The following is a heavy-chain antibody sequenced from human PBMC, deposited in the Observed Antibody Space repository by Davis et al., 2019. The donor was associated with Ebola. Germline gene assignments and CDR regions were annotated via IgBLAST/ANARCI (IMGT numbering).Heavy chain of an antibody. J-gene: IGHJ6*02. CDR2: IYYSGSI. CDR3: ARDSIVVVPAAMRTLLVDYGMDV. D-gene: IGHD2-2*01. Sequence: PSETLSLTCTVSGGSISSYYWSWIRQPPGKGLEWIGYIYYSGSINYNPSLKSRVTISVDTSKNQFSLKLSSVTAADTAVYYCARDSIVVVPAAMRTLLVDYGMDVWGQGTTVTVSS. CDR1: GGSISSYY. V-gene: IGHV4-59*01.